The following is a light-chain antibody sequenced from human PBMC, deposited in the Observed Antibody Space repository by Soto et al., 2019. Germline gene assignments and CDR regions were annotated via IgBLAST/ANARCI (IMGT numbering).Light chain of an antibody. V-gene: IGLV2-14*02. J-gene: IGLJ2*01. CDR3: SSYTTSTTVI. Sequence: QSALTQPASVSGSPGQSITISCTGTTSDVGSYSLVSWYQQHPGKAPKLMIYEGTKRPSGVSNRFSGSKSGYTASLTISGLQAEDEADYYCSSYTTSTTVIFGGRTKLTVL. CDR1: TSDVGSYSL. CDR2: EGT.